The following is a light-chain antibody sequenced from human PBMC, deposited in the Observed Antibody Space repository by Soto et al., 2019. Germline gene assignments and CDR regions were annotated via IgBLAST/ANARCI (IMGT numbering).Light chain of an antibody. J-gene: IGKJ2*01. Sequence: EIVLTQSPATLSLSPGERATLSCRASQSVSNYLAWYQQKPGQAPRLLIYDASNKATGIPARFSGSGSGTDFTLTISSLEPEDFAVYYCQQRSNWPRFTFGQGTKVEIK. CDR3: QQRSNWPRFT. CDR1: QSVSNY. V-gene: IGKV3-11*01. CDR2: DAS.